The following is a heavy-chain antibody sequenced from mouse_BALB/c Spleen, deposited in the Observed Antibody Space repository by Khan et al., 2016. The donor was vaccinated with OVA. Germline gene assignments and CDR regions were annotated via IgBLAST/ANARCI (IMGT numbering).Heavy chain of an antibody. CDR3: AKHGYVSGFAY. J-gene: IGHJ3*01. D-gene: IGHD2-2*01. CDR1: GYSFTSYY. CDR2: IDPFNGST. Sequence: LQQSGPVLLKPGASVKISCKASGYSFTSYYIHWVKQSHGKSLEWIGYIDPFNGSTSYNQKFKGKATLTVDKSSSTAYMHLSSRTSEDSAVYYCAKHGYVSGFAYWGQGTLVTVSA. V-gene: IGHV1S135*01.